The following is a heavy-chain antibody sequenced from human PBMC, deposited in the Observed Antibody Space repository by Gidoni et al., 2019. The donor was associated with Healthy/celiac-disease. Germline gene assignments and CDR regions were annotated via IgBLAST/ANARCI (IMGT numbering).Heavy chain of an antibody. V-gene: IGHV4-4*02. CDR2: IYQSGST. CDR3: ATSTGYSSGWTDY. J-gene: IGHJ4*02. Sequence: QVQLQESGPGLVKPSGTLSRTCAVSGGSISSSNWWTWVRQPPGKGLEWIGEIYQSGSTNYNPSLKSRVTISVDKSKNQFSLKLSSVTAADTAVYYCATSTGYSSGWTDYWGQGTLVTVSS. D-gene: IGHD6-19*01. CDR1: GGSISSSNW.